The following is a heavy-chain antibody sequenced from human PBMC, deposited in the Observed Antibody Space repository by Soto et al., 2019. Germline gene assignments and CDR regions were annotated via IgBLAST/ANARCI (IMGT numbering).Heavy chain of an antibody. CDR1: GFTLSSHV. Sequence: EVQLLESGGGPIQPGGSLRLSCAASGFTLSSHVMSWVRQAPGKGLQWVSSASLSGDITDHADSVKGRFTISRDNSKNTLYLQMNNLSAEDTAIYYCAKLARRVIIVWGQGTMVTVSS. V-gene: IGHV3-23*01. CDR2: ASLSGDIT. CDR3: AKLARRVIIV. J-gene: IGHJ3*01. D-gene: IGHD3-10*01.